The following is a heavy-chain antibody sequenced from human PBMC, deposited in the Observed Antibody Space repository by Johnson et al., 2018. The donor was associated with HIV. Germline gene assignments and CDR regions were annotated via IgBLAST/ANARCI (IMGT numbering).Heavy chain of an antibody. V-gene: IGHV3-7*01. CDR2: IKQDGSEK. D-gene: IGHD1-26*01. CDR3: AREHSGSYYVDAFDI. Sequence: VQLVESGGGLIQPGGSLRLSCAASEFTVSGGYMNWVRQAPGEGLEWVANIKQDGSEKYYVDSVKGRFTISRDNSKNTLYLQMSSLRAEDMAVYYCAREHSGSYYVDAFDIWGQGTMVTVSS. J-gene: IGHJ3*02. CDR1: EFTVSGGY.